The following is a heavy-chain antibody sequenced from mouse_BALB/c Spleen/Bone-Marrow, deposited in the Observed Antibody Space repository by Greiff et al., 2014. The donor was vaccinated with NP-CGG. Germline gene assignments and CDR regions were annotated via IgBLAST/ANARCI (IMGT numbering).Heavy chain of an antibody. CDR1: GFNIKDTY. V-gene: IGHV14-3*02. Sequence: DVKLVESGAELVKLGASVKLSCTASGFNIKDTYIHWVMQRPEQGLAWIGRIDPASGDTKFDPKFQGKATITADTSSNTAYLQVTSLTSEDTAVYYCARVNPWYFDVWGAGTTVTVSS. CDR2: IDPASGDT. D-gene: IGHD2-2*01. CDR3: ARVNPWYFDV. J-gene: IGHJ1*01.